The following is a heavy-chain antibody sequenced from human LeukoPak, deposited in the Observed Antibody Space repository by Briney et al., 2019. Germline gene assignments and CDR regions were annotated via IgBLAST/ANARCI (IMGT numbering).Heavy chain of an antibody. D-gene: IGHD3-3*01. V-gene: IGHV3-23*01. Sequence: GGSLRLSCAASGFTFNNCVMSWVRQAPGKGPEWVSAINTGGDSTYYADSVKGRFTISRANSKNTLYLQMNSLRAEDTAVYYCAKDSTIFGVVISWGQGTLVTVSS. CDR1: GFTFNNCV. CDR3: AKDSTIFGVVIS. J-gene: IGHJ4*02. CDR2: INTGGDST.